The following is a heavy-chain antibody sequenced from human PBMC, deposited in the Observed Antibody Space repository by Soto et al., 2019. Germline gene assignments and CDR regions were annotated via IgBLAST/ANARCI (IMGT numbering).Heavy chain of an antibody. CDR3: ARDLHSHPFDY. CDR2: ISGSGDST. J-gene: IGHJ4*02. CDR1: GFTFSSYA. Sequence: GGSLRLSCAVSGFTFSSYAMTWVRQAPGKGLEWVSAISGSGDSTNYADSVKGRFTISRDNSKNSLYLQMNSLRAEDTAVYYCARDLHSHPFDYWGQGTLVTVSS. V-gene: IGHV3-23*01.